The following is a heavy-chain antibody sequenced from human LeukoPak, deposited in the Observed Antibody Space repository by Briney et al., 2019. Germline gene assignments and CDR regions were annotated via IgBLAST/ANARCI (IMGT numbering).Heavy chain of an antibody. CDR3: AKETYSGSYFIGGAFDI. J-gene: IGHJ3*02. Sequence: GGSLRLSCAASGFTFSSYSMNWVRQAPGKGLEWVSAISGSGGSTYYADSVKGRFTISRDNSKNTLYLQMNSLRAEDTAVYYCAKETYSGSYFIGGAFDIWGQGTMVTVSS. CDR1: GFTFSSYS. D-gene: IGHD1-26*01. CDR2: ISGSGGST. V-gene: IGHV3-23*01.